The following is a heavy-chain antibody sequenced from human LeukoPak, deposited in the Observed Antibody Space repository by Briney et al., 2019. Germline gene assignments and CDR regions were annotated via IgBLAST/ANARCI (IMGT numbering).Heavy chain of an antibody. D-gene: IGHD2-2*01. Sequence: GGSLRLSCAASGFTFSSYSMNWVRQAPGKGLGWVSSISSSSSYIYYADSVKGRFTISRDNAKNSLYLQMNSLRAEDTAVYYCARKYCSSTSCHNHYGMDVWGQGTTVTVSS. CDR3: ARKYCSSTSCHNHYGMDV. CDR1: GFTFSSYS. V-gene: IGHV3-21*01. CDR2: ISSSSSYI. J-gene: IGHJ6*02.